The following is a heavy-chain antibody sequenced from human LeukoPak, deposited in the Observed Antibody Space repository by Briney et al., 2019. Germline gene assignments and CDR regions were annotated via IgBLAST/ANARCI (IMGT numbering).Heavy chain of an antibody. CDR2: IDPSDSYT. J-gene: IGHJ4*02. CDR3: ARQTSYYDILTGSAFDY. CDR1: GYSLTSYW. D-gene: IGHD3-9*01. V-gene: IGHV5-10-1*01. Sequence: GESLKISCKGSGYSLTSYWISWVRQMPGKGLEWMGRIDPSDSYTNYSPSFQGHVTISADKSISTAYLQWSSLKASDTAMYYCARQTSYYDILTGSAFDYWGQGTLVTVSS.